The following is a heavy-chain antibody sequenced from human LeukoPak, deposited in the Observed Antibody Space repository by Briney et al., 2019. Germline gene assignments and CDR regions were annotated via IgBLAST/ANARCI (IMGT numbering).Heavy chain of an antibody. CDR1: GGTFSSYA. Sequence: SVKVSCKASGGTFSSYAISWVRQAPGQGREGMGGIIPIFGTANYAQKFQGRVTITTDASTSTAYMELSSLRPEDTAVYYCARDIVVVPAAGGGAFDIWGQGTMVTVSS. CDR3: ARDIVVVPAAGGGAFDI. CDR2: IIPIFGTA. V-gene: IGHV1-69*05. D-gene: IGHD2-2*01. J-gene: IGHJ3*02.